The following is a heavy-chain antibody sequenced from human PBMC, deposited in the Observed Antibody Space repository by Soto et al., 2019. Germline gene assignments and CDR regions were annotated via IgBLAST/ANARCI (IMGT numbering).Heavy chain of an antibody. CDR3: ARLLVSFTIFGGPLDY. Sequence: LGESLKISCKGSGYSFTSYWIGWVRQMPGKGLEWMGIIYPGDSDTRYSPSFQGQVTISADKSISTAYLQWSSLKASDTAMYYCARLLVSFTIFGGPLDYWGQGTLVTVSS. CDR2: IYPGDSDT. D-gene: IGHD3-3*01. J-gene: IGHJ4*02. CDR1: GYSFTSYW. V-gene: IGHV5-51*01.